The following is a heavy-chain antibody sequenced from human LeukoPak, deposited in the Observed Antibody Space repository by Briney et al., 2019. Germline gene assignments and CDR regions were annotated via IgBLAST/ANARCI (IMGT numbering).Heavy chain of an antibody. CDR2: INPNSGGT. D-gene: IGHD3-3*01. CDR1: GYTFTGYY. V-gene: IGHV1-2*06. CDR3: ARGLEWTEYYYYYGMDV. Sequence: ASVKVSCKASGYTFTGYYMHWVRQAPGQGLEWMGRINPNSGGTNYAQKFQGRVTITADESTSTAYMELSSLRSEDTAVYYCARGLEWTEYYYYYGMDVWGQGTTVTVSS. J-gene: IGHJ6*02.